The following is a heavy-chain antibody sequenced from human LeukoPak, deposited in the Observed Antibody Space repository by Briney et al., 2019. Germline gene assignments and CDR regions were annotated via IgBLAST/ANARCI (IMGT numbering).Heavy chain of an antibody. J-gene: IGHJ4*02. Sequence: GGSLRLSYAASGFTFSSYAMHWVRQAPGKGLEWVAIISYDGSSKYYADSVKGRFTISRDNSNNTLYLQMDSLRAEDTAVYYCARGNRNLCGGDCYFGFDYWGQGTLVTVSS. D-gene: IGHD2-21*02. CDR3: ARGNRNLCGGDCYFGFDY. V-gene: IGHV3-30-3*01. CDR1: GFTFSSYA. CDR2: ISYDGSSK.